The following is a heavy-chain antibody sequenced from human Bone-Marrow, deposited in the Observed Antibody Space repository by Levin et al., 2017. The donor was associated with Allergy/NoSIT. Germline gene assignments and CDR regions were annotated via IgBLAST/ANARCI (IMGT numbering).Heavy chain of an antibody. CDR3: ARVRGDGDYIFDY. D-gene: IGHD4-17*01. CDR2: IWNDGSNK. Sequence: GESLKISCAASGFTSSNYGMHWVRQAPGKGLEWVAVIWNDGSNKYYADSVKGRFTISRDNSKNTLYLQMNSLRAEDTAVYYCARVRGDGDYIFDYWGQGTLVTVSS. CDR1: GFTSSNYG. V-gene: IGHV3-33*01. J-gene: IGHJ4*02.